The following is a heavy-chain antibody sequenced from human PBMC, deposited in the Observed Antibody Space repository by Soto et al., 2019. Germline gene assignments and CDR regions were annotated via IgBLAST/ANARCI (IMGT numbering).Heavy chain of an antibody. CDR1: DGSVNSGNYY. Sequence: SETLSLTCSVSDGSVNSGNYYWSWIRQPPGKGLEWIGHIYYIGTTDYNPSLKSRVTISVDTSKNQFSLKVTSVTAADTAVYFCAREEKQLSRYGGDFDYWGQGILVTVSS. V-gene: IGHV4-61*01. CDR3: AREEKQLSRYGGDFDY. CDR2: IYYIGTT. J-gene: IGHJ4*02. D-gene: IGHD3-16*01.